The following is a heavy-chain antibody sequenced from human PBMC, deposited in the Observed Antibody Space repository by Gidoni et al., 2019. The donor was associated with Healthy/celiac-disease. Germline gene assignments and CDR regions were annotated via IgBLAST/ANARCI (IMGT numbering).Heavy chain of an antibody. CDR1: GGTFSSYA. V-gene: IGHV1-69*01. J-gene: IGHJ5*02. CDR3: ASGPPYGPFWFDP. D-gene: IGHD4-17*01. CDR2: IIPIFGTA. Sequence: QVQLVQSGAEVKKPWSSVKVSCKPSGGTFSSYAIRLVRQAPGQGLEWMGGIIPIFGTANYEQKFQGRVTITADESTSTDYMELSSLRSEDTAVYYCASGPPYGPFWFDPWGQGTLVTVSS.